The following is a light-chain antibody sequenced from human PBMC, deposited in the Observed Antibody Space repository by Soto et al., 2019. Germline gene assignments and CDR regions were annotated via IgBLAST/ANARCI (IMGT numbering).Light chain of an antibody. CDR1: SSDVGGYNY. V-gene: IGLV2-14*01. CDR3: SSYTSSNTLYV. Sequence: QSVLTQPASVSGSPGQSITISCTGTSSDVGGYNYVSWYQQHPGKAPKLIIYEVSNRPAGVSNRFSGSKSGDTASLTISGLHAEDEADYFCSSYTSSNTLYVFGTGTKGT. J-gene: IGLJ1*01. CDR2: EVS.